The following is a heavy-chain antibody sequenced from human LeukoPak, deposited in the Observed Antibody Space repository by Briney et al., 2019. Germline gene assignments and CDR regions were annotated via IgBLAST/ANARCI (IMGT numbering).Heavy chain of an antibody. D-gene: IGHD3-10*01. Sequence: ASVKVSCKASGYTFTGYYMHWVRQAPGQGLEWMGWINPNSGGTSYAQKFQGRVTMTRDTSISTAYMEPSRLRSDDTAVYYCARDGSGSYYNDYLFDYWGQGTLVTVSS. J-gene: IGHJ4*02. CDR2: INPNSGGT. CDR3: ARDGSGSYYNDYLFDY. V-gene: IGHV1-2*02. CDR1: GYTFTGYY.